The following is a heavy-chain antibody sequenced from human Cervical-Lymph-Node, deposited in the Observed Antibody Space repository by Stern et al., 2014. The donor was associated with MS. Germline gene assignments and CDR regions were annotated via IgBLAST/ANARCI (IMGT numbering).Heavy chain of an antibody. D-gene: IGHD4-17*01. CDR3: ARDRGDNGDYVNYHDMDV. CDR2: VSSASTYI. CDR1: GFTFSRNS. Sequence: EVQLVESGGGLVKPGGSLRLSCATSGFTFSRNSLNWVRQAPGKGLEWVSCVSSASTYIAHADSVKGRFTISRDNAKNSLYLQMNSLRAEDTAVYYCARDRGDNGDYVNYHDMDVWGQGTTVIVSS. J-gene: IGHJ6*02. V-gene: IGHV3-21*02.